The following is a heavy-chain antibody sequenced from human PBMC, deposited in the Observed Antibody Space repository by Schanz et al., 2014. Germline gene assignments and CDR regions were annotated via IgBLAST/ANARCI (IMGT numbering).Heavy chain of an antibody. CDR2: ITGASDHI. J-gene: IGHJ4*02. CDR1: GFTFSSYW. Sequence: EVQLAESGGGLVQPGGSLRLSCAASGFTFSSYWMHWVRQVPGKGLEWVSSITGASDHIDYAESVKGRFTISRDNSKNTLYLQMNTLRAEDTAVYYCARIGGSVFDYWAQGTLVTVSS. CDR3: ARIGGSVFDY. V-gene: IGHV3-74*01. D-gene: IGHD3-10*01.